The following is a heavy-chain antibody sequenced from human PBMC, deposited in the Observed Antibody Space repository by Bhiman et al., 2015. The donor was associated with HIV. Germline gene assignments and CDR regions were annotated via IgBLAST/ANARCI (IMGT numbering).Heavy chain of an antibody. V-gene: IGHV3-7*02. CDR3: ANTGHYDSSGPAL. D-gene: IGHD3-22*01. J-gene: IGHJ4*02. Sequence: EVQLVESGGGLVRPGGSLRLSCVVSGFTFGSYWMTWVRQAPGKGLEWLANIKQDGSEKYCVDSVKGRFTISRDNAKSSLYLQMNSLRAEDTAVYYCANTGHYDSSGPALWGQGTLVTVSS. CDR2: IKQDGSEK. CDR1: GFTFGSYW.